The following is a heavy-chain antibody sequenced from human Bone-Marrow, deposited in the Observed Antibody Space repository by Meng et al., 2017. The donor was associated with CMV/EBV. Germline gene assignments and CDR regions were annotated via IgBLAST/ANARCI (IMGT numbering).Heavy chain of an antibody. J-gene: IGHJ5*02. CDR2: INHSGST. V-gene: IGHV4-34*01. Sequence: SFSGYYWSWIRQPPGKGLEWIGEINHSGSTNYNPSLKSRVTISVDTSKNQFSLKLSSVTAADTAVYYCARGRWVLRFLEWLNNWFDPRGQGTLVTVSS. D-gene: IGHD3-3*01. CDR3: ARGRWVLRFLEWLNNWFDP. CDR1: SFSGYY.